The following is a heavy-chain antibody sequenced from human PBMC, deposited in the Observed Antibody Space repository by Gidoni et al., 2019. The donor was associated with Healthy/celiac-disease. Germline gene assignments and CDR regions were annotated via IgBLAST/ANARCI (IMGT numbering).Heavy chain of an antibody. CDR1: GFPFSNAW. Sequence: EVQLVESGGGLVKPGGSLRLSCAASGFPFSNAWMSWVRQAPGKGLEWVGRIKSKTDGGTTDYAAPVKGRFTISRDDSKNTLYLQMNSLKTEDTAVYYCTTDLTMVRGVIIRDYWGQGTLVTVSS. D-gene: IGHD3-10*01. V-gene: IGHV3-15*01. J-gene: IGHJ4*02. CDR2: IKSKTDGGTT. CDR3: TTDLTMVRGVIIRDY.